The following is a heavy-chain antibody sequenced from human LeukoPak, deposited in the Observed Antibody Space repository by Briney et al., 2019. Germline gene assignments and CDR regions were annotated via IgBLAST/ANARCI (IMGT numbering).Heavy chain of an antibody. Sequence: PGTSLRLSCAASGFTFSSYGMHWVRQAPGKGLEWVANIKQDGSKKSYVDSVKGRFTISRDNAKNSLYLQMNSLRAEDTAIYYCTRVGYVDEGIDYWGQGTLVTVSS. CDR2: IKQDGSKK. V-gene: IGHV3-7*04. CDR1: GFTFSSYG. J-gene: IGHJ4*02. D-gene: IGHD4-17*01. CDR3: TRVGYVDEGIDY.